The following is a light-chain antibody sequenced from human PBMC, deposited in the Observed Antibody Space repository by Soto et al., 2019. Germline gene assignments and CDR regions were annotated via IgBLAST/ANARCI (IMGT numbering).Light chain of an antibody. Sequence: DVRLTQSPSTLSASVGDRVTITCRASQSIDTWLAWYQQKPGKAPNLLVYKASILLGGVSSRFSGGASGTEFTLTISRLQPDDFATYYCQQYKTYPYSFGQGTKLEV. J-gene: IGKJ2*03. CDR2: KAS. CDR3: QQYKTYPYS. CDR1: QSIDTW. V-gene: IGKV1-5*03.